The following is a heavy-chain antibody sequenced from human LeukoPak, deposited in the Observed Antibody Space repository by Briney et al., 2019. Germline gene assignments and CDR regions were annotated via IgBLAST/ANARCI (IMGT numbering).Heavy chain of an antibody. CDR3: ARHPELYFFDY. CDR1: XASISSYY. CDR2: ISYSGST. V-gene: IGHV4-59*08. J-gene: IGHJ4*02. Sequence: SETLSCTCTVSXASISSYYWIWIRQPPGKGLEWIRYISYSGSTNYNPSLKSRVTISADTSKNQDSLTLSSVTAADTAVYYCARHPELYFFDYWGQGTLVTVSS. D-gene: IGHD3-10*01.